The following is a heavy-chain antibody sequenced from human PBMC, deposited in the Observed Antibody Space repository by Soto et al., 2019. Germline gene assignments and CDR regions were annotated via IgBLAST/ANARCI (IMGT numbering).Heavy chain of an antibody. CDR2: ISGSGGST. Sequence: GGSLRLSCAASGFTFSSYAMSWVRQAPGEGLEWVSAISGSGGSTYYADSVKGRFTISRDNSKNTLYLQMNSLRAEDTAVYYCAKSIHSLRFLEWFHYYYYGMDVWGQGTTVTVSS. CDR1: GFTFSSYA. J-gene: IGHJ6*02. D-gene: IGHD3-3*01. CDR3: AKSIHSLRFLEWFHYYYYGMDV. V-gene: IGHV3-23*01.